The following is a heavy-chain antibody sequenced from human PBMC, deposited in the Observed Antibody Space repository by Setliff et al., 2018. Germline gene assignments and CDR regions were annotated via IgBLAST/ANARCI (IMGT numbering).Heavy chain of an antibody. CDR2: IYDTGST. Sequence: PSETLSLTCTVSGGSMNSYYLSWIRQPPGKGLEWIGDIYDTGSTNYSPSLKSRVTISVDTSKNQFSLQLSSVTAADTAVYYCASRCGGDYWGQGTLVTVSS. CDR1: GGSMNSYY. V-gene: IGHV4-59*01. CDR3: ASRCGGDY. J-gene: IGHJ4*02.